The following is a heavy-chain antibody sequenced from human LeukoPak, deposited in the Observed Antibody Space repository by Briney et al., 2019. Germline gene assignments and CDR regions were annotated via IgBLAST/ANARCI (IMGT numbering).Heavy chain of an antibody. CDR1: GFTLSSYA. Sequence: PGGSLRLSCAASGFTLSSYAMSWVRQAPGKGLEWVSAISGSGGSTYYADSVKGRFTIYRDNSKNTLYLQMNSLRAEDTAVYYCAKDLVGSSSRDYWGQGTLVTVSS. CDR3: AKDLVGSSSRDY. V-gene: IGHV3-23*01. CDR2: ISGSGGST. D-gene: IGHD6-13*01. J-gene: IGHJ4*02.